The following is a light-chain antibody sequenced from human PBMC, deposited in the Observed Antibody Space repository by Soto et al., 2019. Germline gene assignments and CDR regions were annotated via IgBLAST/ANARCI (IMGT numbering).Light chain of an antibody. CDR2: KAS. V-gene: IGKV1-5*03. CDR3: QQYNNYPST. J-gene: IGKJ1*01. Sequence: DIQMTQSPSTLSASVGDRVTITCRASQSISSWLAWYQQKPGKAPKLLIYKASSLESGVPTRFSGSGSGTEFTLTISSLQPDDFATYYCQQYNNYPSTFRQGTKVEIK. CDR1: QSISSW.